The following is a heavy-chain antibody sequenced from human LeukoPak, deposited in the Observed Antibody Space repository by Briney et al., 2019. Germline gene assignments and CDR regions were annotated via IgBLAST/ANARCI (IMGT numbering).Heavy chain of an antibody. J-gene: IGHJ4*02. CDR3: ARASRDGYNQNFDH. Sequence: GGSLKISCKGLGYSFSSYWNAWVRQRPGKGLEWMGIIYPGGSETRYDPSFQGQVTISADSSTSTAYLQWSSLRASDTAMYYCARASRDGYNQNFDHWGQGTLVTVSS. D-gene: IGHD5-24*01. CDR2: IYPGGSET. CDR1: GYSFSSYW. V-gene: IGHV5-51*01.